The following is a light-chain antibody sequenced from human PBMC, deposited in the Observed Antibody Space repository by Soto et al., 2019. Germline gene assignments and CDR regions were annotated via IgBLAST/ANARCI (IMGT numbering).Light chain of an antibody. Sequence: EIVLTQSSGTLSLSPGERATLSCRASQSVSSSYLAWYQQKPGQAPRLLIYCASSRATGIPDKFCGSGSGTEFTLTISRLEPEDFAVYYCQQYGSSPGTFGQGTKVEIK. CDR3: QQYGSSPGT. J-gene: IGKJ1*01. V-gene: IGKV3-20*01. CDR2: CAS. CDR1: QSVSSSY.